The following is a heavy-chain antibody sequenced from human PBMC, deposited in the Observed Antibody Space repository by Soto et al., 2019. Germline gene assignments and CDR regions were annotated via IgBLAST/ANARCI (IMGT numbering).Heavy chain of an antibody. V-gene: IGHV4-59*01. CDR2: IYYSGST. Sequence: SETLSLTCTVSGGSISSYYCSWIRQPPGKGLEWIGYIYYSGSTNYNPSLKSRVTISVDTSKNQFSLKLSSVTAADTAVYYCARVMFVAGTGYFDYWGQGTQVTVSS. D-gene: IGHD6-19*01. J-gene: IGHJ4*02. CDR1: GGSISSYY. CDR3: ARVMFVAGTGYFDY.